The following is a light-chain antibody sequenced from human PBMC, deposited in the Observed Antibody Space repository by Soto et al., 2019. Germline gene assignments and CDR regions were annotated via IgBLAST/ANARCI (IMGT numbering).Light chain of an antibody. V-gene: IGKV3-11*01. CDR2: GVS. J-gene: IGKJ4*01. CDR3: QQRSKWPLT. Sequence: EIVLTQSSATLSLSPGERATLSCRASQSVTSNALAWYQQKPGQAPRLLIYGVSSRATGIPDRFSGSGSGTDFTLTISSLEPEDFAVYYCQQRSKWPLTFGGGTKVDI. CDR1: QSVTSN.